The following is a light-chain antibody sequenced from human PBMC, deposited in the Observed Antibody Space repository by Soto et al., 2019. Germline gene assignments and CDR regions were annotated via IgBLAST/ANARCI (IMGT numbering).Light chain of an antibody. V-gene: IGKV1-39*01. CDR2: AAS. CDR3: XQSYSXPIT. CDR1: QSISSY. Sequence: DIQMTQSPSSLSASVGDRVTITCRASQSISSYLNWYQQKPGKAPKLLIYAASSLQSGVPSRXXXXXXXXXXXXXXXXXQPEDFAXXYCXQSYSXPITFGGGTKVE. J-gene: IGKJ4*01.